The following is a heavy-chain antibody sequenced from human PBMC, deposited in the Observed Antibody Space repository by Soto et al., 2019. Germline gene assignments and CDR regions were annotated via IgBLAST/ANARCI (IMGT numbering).Heavy chain of an antibody. D-gene: IGHD3-22*01. CDR2: ISSSGSTI. V-gene: IGHV3-11*01. Sequence: GGSLGLSCAASGFTFSDYYMSWIRQAPGKGLEWVSYISSSGSTIYYADSVKGRFTISRDNAKNSLYLQMNSLRAEDTAVYYCARAPYYYDSGGYQGFWGQGTLVTVSS. CDR1: GFTFSDYY. J-gene: IGHJ4*02. CDR3: ARAPYYYDSGGYQGF.